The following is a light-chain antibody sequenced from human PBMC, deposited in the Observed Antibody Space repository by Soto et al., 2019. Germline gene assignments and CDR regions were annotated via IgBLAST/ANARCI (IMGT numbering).Light chain of an antibody. CDR3: QQYNEYFPIT. CDR2: KAS. V-gene: IGKV1-5*03. CDR1: QTIDSW. Sequence: DLQMTQSPSILSASVGERVTITCRASQTIDSWLAWYQQKPGEAPTLLIYKASSLENGVPSRFSGSGSGTEFTLTISSLQPEDFATYYCQQYNEYFPITFGGGTKVEIK. J-gene: IGKJ4*01.